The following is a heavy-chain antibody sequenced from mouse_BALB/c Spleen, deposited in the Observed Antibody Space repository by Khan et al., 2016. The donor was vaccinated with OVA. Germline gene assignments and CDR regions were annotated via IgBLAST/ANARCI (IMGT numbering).Heavy chain of an antibody. V-gene: IGHV3-2*02. CDR2: ISSSGST. CDR1: GYSITSDYA. D-gene: IGHD1-3*01. CDR3: AREGSRYNYAMDY. J-gene: IGHJ4*01. Sequence: VQLKESGPGLVKPSQSLSLTCTVTGYSITSDYAWNWIRQFPGNKLEWMGYISSSGSTNYNPALKSRISITRDTSKNQFFLQLNSVTTEDTATYYCAREGSRYNYAMDYWGQGTSVTGSS.